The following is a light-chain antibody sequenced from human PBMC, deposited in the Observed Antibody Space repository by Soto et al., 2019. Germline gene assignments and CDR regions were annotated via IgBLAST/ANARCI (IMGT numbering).Light chain of an antibody. CDR1: QAIGVY. V-gene: IGKV1-27*01. CDR3: KKYNSAPLT. J-gene: IGKJ4*01. CDR2: AAS. Sequence: DIQVTQSPSSLSASLGDRVTITCRANQAIGVYLAWFQQQPGKVPKLLIYAASALQSGVPSRFSGSGSWTDFTLTISSIHPEDIATYYCKKYNSAPLTFGGVTKVEI.